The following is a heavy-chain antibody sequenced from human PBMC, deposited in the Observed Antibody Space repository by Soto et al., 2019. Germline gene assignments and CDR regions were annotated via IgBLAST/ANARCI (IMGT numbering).Heavy chain of an antibody. Sequence: ASVKVSCKVSGYSLTELSIHWVRQAPGKGLEWMGGFDPKDGKVVYAQTLAARVTMTEDTATDTVYMELESLTSGDTAVYHCATVRGVGRYWFDTWGPGILVTVSS. CDR3: ATVRGVGRYWFDT. CDR2: FDPKDGKV. D-gene: IGHD2-8*02. J-gene: IGHJ5*02. V-gene: IGHV1-24*01. CDR1: GYSLTELS.